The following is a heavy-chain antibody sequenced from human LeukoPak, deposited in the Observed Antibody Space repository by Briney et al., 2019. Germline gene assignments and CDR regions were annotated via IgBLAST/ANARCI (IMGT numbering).Heavy chain of an antibody. V-gene: IGHV1-2*02. CDR2: INPNSGGT. J-gene: IGHJ4*02. CDR1: GYTFTGYF. Sequence: ASVKVSCKASGYTFTGYFIHWVRQAPGQGLEWMGWINPNSGGTNYAQKFQGRVTMTRDTSIRTAYMELSRLRSDDTAMYYCARYYIEGRCFDYWGQGTLVTVSS. D-gene: IGHD3-10*01. CDR3: ARYYIEGRCFDY.